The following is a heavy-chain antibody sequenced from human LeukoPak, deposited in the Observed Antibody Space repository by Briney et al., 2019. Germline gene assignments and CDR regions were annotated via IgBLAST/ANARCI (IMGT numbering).Heavy chain of an antibody. CDR1: GFTFSTFV. V-gene: IGHV3-23*01. D-gene: IGHD6-19*01. CDR2: IRGSGGST. J-gene: IGHJ4*02. Sequence: PGGSLRLSCAASGFTFSTFVMSWVRQAPGKGLEWVSAIRGSGGSTFYAESVKGRFTISRDNSKNTLYLQMNTLRAEDTAVYYCAKEGVGTGWYYFDNWGQGTLVTVSS. CDR3: AKEGVGTGWYYFDN.